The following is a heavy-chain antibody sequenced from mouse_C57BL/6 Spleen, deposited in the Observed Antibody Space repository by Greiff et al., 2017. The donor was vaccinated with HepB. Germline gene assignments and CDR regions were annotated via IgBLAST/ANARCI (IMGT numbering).Heavy chain of an antibody. CDR3: ARSDSSGLPWFAY. J-gene: IGHJ3*01. Sequence: QVQLKESGAELVMPGASVKLSCKASGYTFTSYWMHWVKQRPGQGLEWIGEIDPSDSYTNYNQKFKGKSTLTVDKSSSTAYMQLSSLTSEDSAVYYCARSDSSGLPWFAYWGQGTLVTVSA. CDR2: IDPSDSYT. D-gene: IGHD3-2*02. CDR1: GYTFTSYW. V-gene: IGHV1-69*01.